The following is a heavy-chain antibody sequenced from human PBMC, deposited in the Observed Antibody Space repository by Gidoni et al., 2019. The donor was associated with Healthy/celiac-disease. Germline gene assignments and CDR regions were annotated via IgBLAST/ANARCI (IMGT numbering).Heavy chain of an antibody. CDR3: AREEGAVAGKYDY. CDR2: IYYSGST. J-gene: IGHJ4*02. CDR1: GGSISSSSYY. D-gene: IGHD6-19*01. V-gene: IGHV4-39*07. Sequence: QLQLQESGPGLVKPSETLSLTGTVSGGSISSSSYYWGWIRQPPGKGLEWIGSIYYSGSTYYNPSLKSRVTISVDTSKNQFSLKLSSVTAADTAVYYCAREEGAVAGKYDYWGQGTLVTVSS.